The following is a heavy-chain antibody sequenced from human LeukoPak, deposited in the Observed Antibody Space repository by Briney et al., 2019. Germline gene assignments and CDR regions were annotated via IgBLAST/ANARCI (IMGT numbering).Heavy chain of an antibody. Sequence: SGFPLSIYEMMCLRPPPAKGGEGIAYISMSGSNLQHAHSVKRRFTNSRYKEKNSLNLQMNSVRAEDTAVYYCASSRGSWPDYFDYWGQGTLVTVSS. CDR3: ASSRGSWPDYFDY. D-gene: IGHD6-13*01. CDR1: GFPLSIYE. CDR2: ISMSGSNL. J-gene: IGHJ4*02. V-gene: IGHV3-48*03.